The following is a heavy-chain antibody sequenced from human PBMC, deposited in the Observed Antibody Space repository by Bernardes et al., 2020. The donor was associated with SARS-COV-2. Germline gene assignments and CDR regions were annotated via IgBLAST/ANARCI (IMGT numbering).Heavy chain of an antibody. D-gene: IGHD4-17*01. Sequence: SETLSLTCIVSGASLSSDSYYFSWIRQPAGRGLEYIGRFHVSGNTYYSPSLKSRVTISRDTSKNLFSLQLASVTAADTAVYYCALTSVVPWAFDIWDQGTMVTVSS. J-gene: IGHJ3*02. CDR1: GASLSSDSYY. V-gene: IGHV4-61*02. CDR3: ALTSVVPWAFDI. CDR2: FHVSGNT.